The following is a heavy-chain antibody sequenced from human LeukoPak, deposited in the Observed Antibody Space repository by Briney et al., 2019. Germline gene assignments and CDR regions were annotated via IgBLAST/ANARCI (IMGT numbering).Heavy chain of an antibody. V-gene: IGHV3-53*01. D-gene: IGHD2-15*01. CDR3: ARSDCGGGRCYYFAY. Sequence: PGGSRRLPCTAFDLTVLSNYMSWGGQPPGQGLKGVAVIYSGGSTYNAGSVKGQFTISRDNSENTLYLQMNSLRAEDTAVYYCARSDCGGGRCYYFAYWGQGTLVTVSS. J-gene: IGHJ4*02. CDR1: DLTVLSNY. CDR2: IYSGGST.